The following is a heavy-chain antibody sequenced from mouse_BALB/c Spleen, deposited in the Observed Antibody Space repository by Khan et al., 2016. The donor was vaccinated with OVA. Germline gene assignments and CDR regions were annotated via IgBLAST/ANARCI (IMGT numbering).Heavy chain of an antibody. D-gene: IGHD2-3*01. CDR2: MNPGSGGT. J-gene: IGHJ3*01. CDR3: ARGFYDGYLAWFAY. CDR1: GYAFTHYL. Sequence: QVQLKESGTELVRPGTSVKVSCKASGYAFTHYLIEWVKQRPGQGLEWIGVMNPGSGGTNYNEKFEGKATLTADNSSSTAYMHLSSLTSDDSVVYFCARGFYDGYLAWFAYWGQGTLVTVSA. V-gene: IGHV1-54*01.